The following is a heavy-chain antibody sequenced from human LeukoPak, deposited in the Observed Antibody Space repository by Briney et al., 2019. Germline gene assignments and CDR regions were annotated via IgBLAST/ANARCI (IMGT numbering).Heavy chain of an antibody. CDR2: IKQDGSEK. V-gene: IGHV3-7*01. Sequence: GGSLRLSCAASGFTFSSYWMSWVRQAPGKGLEWVANIKQDGSEKYYVDSVKGRFTISRDNAKNSLYLQMNSLRAEDTAVYYCAPTSGSYSFDYWGQGTLVTVSS. J-gene: IGHJ4*02. CDR1: GFTFSSYW. D-gene: IGHD1-26*01. CDR3: APTSGSYSFDY.